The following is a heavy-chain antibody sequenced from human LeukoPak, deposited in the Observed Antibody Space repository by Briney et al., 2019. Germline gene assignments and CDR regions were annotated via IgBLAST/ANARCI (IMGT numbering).Heavy chain of an antibody. CDR2: VYSGGST. D-gene: IGHD2-2*01. CDR1: GFTVSTKY. J-gene: IGHJ4*02. CDR3: ARASIVVVPAAPDY. V-gene: IGHV3-53*05. Sequence: GGSLRLSCEASGFTVSTKYMNWVRQAPGKGLEWVSAVYSGGSTYYADSVKGRFTISRDNSKNTLYLQMNSLRAEDTAVYYCARASIVVVPAAPDYWGQGTLVTVSS.